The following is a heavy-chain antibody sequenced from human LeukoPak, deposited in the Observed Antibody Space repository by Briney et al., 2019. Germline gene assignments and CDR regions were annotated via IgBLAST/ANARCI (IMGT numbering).Heavy chain of an antibody. CDR2: ISSSGSTI. J-gene: IGHJ3*02. Sequence: GGSLRLSCAASGFTFSDYYMSWIRQAPGKGLEWVSYISSSGSTIYYADSVKGRFTISRDNSKNTLYLQMNSLRAEDTAVYYCASLPPNDAFDIWGQGTMVTVSS. CDR1: GFTFSDYY. CDR3: ASLPPNDAFDI. V-gene: IGHV3-11*04.